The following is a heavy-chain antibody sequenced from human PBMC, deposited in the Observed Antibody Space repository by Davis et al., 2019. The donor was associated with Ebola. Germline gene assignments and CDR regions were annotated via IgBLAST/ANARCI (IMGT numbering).Heavy chain of an antibody. D-gene: IGHD5-12*01. CDR3: ARPGALGTIYYHFDY. CDR2: IYYSGST. Sequence: SETLSPTCAVQGGSFSGHDWTWSRQCPGKGLEWIGRIYYSGSTYYNPSLKSRVTMSVDTSKNQFTLKLSSVTAADTAVYYGARPGALGTIYYHFDYWGQGTLVTVSP. J-gene: IGHJ4*02. V-gene: IGHV4-34*01. CDR1: GGSFSGHD.